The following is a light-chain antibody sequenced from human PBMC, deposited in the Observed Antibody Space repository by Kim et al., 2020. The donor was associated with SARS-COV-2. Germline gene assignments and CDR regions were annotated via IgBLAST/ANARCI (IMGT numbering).Light chain of an antibody. CDR2: TQN. CDR3: CSRDSGGMV. J-gene: IGLJ2*01. CDR1: SLRSYY. Sequence: SVALGQTVRITCQGGSLRSYYASWYQQKPGQAPVLVIYTQNNRPSGIPDRFSGSSLGNTASLTITGAQAEDEADYFCCSRDSGGMVFGGGTQLTVL. V-gene: IGLV3-19*01.